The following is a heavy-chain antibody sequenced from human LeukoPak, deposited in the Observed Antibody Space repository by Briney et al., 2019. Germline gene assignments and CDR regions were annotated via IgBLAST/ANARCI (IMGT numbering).Heavy chain of an antibody. CDR1: GGSISSSSYY. V-gene: IGHV4-39*07. J-gene: IGHJ4*02. CDR2: INHSGST. D-gene: IGHD5-18*01. Sequence: SETLSLTCTVSGGSISSSSYYWSWIRQPPGKGLEWIGEINHSGSTNYNPSLKSRVTMSVDTSKNQFSLKLSSVTAADTAVYYCARGPSGYSYGNFDYWGQGTLVTVPS. CDR3: ARGPSGYSYGNFDY.